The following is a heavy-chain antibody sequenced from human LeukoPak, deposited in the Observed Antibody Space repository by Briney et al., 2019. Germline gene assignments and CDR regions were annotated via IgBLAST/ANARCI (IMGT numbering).Heavy chain of an antibody. CDR1: GVSISSSSYY. Sequence: SETLSLTCTVSGVSISSSSYYWGWIRQPPGKGLEWIGSIYYSGSTYYNPSLKSRVTISVDTSKNQFSLKLSSVTAADTAVYYCGSGSYYNGPFDLWGRGTLVTVSS. J-gene: IGHJ2*01. CDR2: IYYSGST. CDR3: GSGSYYNGPFDL. D-gene: IGHD3-10*01. V-gene: IGHV4-39*01.